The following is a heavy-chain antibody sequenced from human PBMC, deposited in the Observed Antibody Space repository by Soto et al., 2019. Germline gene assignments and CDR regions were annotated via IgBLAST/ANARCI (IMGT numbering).Heavy chain of an antibody. Sequence: GGSLRLSCAASGFTFDDYTMHWVRQAPGKGLEWVSLISWDGGSTYYADSVKGRFTISRDNSKNSLYLQMNSLRTEDTALYYCASGYSYGFAFDIWGQGTMVTGSS. D-gene: IGHD5-18*01. CDR1: GFTFDDYT. CDR3: ASGYSYGFAFDI. V-gene: IGHV3-43*01. CDR2: ISWDGGST. J-gene: IGHJ3*02.